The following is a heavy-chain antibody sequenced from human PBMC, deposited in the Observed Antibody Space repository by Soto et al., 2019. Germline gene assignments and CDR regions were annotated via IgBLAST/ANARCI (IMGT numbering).Heavy chain of an antibody. Sequence: SETLSLTCTVSGGSISSSSYYWGWIRQPPGKGLEWIGSIYYSGSTYYNPSLKSRVTISVDTSKNQFSLKLSSVTAADTAVYYCARHSPRGMVLDWFDPWGQGTLVTVSS. CDR1: GGSISSSSYY. CDR3: ARHSPRGMVLDWFDP. J-gene: IGHJ5*02. D-gene: IGHD3-10*01. V-gene: IGHV4-39*01. CDR2: IYYSGST.